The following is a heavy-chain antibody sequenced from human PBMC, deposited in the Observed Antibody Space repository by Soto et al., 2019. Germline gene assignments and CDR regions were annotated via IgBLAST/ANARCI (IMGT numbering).Heavy chain of an antibody. D-gene: IGHD3-10*01. V-gene: IGHV1-3*01. Sequence: GASVKVSCKASGYTFTSYAMHWVRQAPGQRLEWMGWINAGNGNTKYSQKFQGRVTITRDTSASTAYMELSSLRSEDTAVYYCAREPYPTPSGSNYNWFDLWGQGTLVTVSS. J-gene: IGHJ5*02. CDR3: AREPYPTPSGSNYNWFDL. CDR2: INAGNGNT. CDR1: GYTFTSYA.